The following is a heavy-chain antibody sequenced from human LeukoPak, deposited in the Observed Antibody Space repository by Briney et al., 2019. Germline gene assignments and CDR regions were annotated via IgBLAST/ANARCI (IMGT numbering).Heavy chain of an antibody. V-gene: IGHV5-51*01. CDR3: ARRLKNSNGWTFDY. D-gene: IGHD6-19*01. Sequence: KTGGSLRLSCKGSGYSFTSYWIGWVRQMPGKGLEWMGIIYPGDSDTRYSPSFQGQVTISADRSINTAYLQWSSLKASDTAIYYCARRLKNSNGWTFDYWGQGTLVTVSS. CDR1: GYSFTSYW. J-gene: IGHJ4*02. CDR2: IYPGDSDT.